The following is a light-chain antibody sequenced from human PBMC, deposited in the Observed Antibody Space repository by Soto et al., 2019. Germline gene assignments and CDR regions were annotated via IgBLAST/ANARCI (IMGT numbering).Light chain of an antibody. Sequence: QSVLTQPASVSGSPGQSITISCTGTSSDVGGYNYVSWYQHHPGKAPKLMIHEVSYRPSGISHRFSGSKSGNTASLTISGLQAEDEADYYCSSYTSSSNVVFGGGTKLTVL. CDR2: EVS. J-gene: IGLJ2*01. CDR3: SSYTSSSNVV. CDR1: SSDVGGYNY. V-gene: IGLV2-14*01.